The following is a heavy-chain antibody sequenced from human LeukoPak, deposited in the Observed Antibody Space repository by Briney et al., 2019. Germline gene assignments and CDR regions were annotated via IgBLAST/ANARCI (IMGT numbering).Heavy chain of an antibody. J-gene: IGHJ4*02. D-gene: IGHD4-11*01. CDR3: VRREDYRGVGY. Sequence: PSETLSLTCAVSGYSISSADYWGWIRQPPGAGLEWIGSIYRSGSTYYNPSLKSRVTISVDTSKNQYSLKLSSVTAADTAVYYCVRREDYRGVGYWGQGTLVTVSS. CDR2: IYRSGST. CDR1: GYSISSADY. V-gene: IGHV4-38-2*01.